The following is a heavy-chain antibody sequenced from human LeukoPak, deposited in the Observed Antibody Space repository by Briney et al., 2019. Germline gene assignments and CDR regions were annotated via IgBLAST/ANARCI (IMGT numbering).Heavy chain of an antibody. CDR2: IYYSGST. CDR3: AGGENDWYFDL. D-gene: IGHD1-1*01. J-gene: IGHJ2*01. Sequence: PSETLSLTCTVSGGSISSGDYYWSWIRQPPGKGLEWIGYIYYSGSTYYNPSLKSRVTISVDTSKNQFSLKLSSVTAADTAVYYCAGGENDWYFDLWGRGTLVTVSS. CDR1: GGSISSGDYY. V-gene: IGHV4-30-4*01.